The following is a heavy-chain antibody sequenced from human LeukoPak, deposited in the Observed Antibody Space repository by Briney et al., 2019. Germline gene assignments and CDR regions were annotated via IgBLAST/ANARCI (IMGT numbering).Heavy chain of an antibody. J-gene: IGHJ6*02. D-gene: IGHD2-2*01. CDR1: GFTFSSYG. CDR2: IGSSGSAI. Sequence: GRSLRLSCAASGFTFSSYGMHWVRQAPGKGLEWVSYIGSSGSAIYYADSVKGRFTISRDNAKNSLYLQMISLRAEDTAVYYCANIVVVPAAMPNYGMDVWGQGTTVTVSS. V-gene: IGHV3-48*04. CDR3: ANIVVVPAAMPNYGMDV.